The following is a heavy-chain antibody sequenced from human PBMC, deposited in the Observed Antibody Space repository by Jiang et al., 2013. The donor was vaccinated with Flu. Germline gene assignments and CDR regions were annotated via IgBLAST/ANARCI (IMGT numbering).Heavy chain of an antibody. Sequence: IYPGDSDTRYSPSSQGHVTMSADKSINTAYLQWSSLKASDTAMYYCARRGVTTGFFDYWGQGTLVTVSS. CDR2: IYPGDSDT. V-gene: IGHV5-51*01. J-gene: IGHJ4*02. D-gene: IGHD4-11*01. CDR3: ARRGVTTGFFDY.